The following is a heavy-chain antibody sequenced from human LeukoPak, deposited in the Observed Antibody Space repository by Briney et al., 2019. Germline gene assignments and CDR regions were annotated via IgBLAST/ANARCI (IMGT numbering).Heavy chain of an antibody. Sequence: SQTLSLTCSVSGVSIRSGGYYWSWIRQHPGKGLEWIGYIHYSGSTYYNPSLKSRVTISADTSKTQFSLKLSSVTAADTAVYYCARRGDYEFDSWGQGTLVTVSS. J-gene: IGHJ4*02. CDR1: GVSIRSGGYY. CDR3: ARRGDYEFDS. CDR2: IHYSGST. D-gene: IGHD4-17*01. V-gene: IGHV4-31*02.